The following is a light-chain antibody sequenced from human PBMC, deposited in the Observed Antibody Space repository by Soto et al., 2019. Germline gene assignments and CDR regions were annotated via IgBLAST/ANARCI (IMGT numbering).Light chain of an antibody. CDR3: QTWGTDIHV. V-gene: IGLV4-69*01. J-gene: IGLJ2*01. CDR2: LNSDGSH. Sequence: QSVLTQSPSASASLGASVKLTCTLTTGHSTYAIAWHQQQPEKGPRYLMKLNSDGSHSKGDGIPDRFSGSSSGAERYLTISGLQSEDEADYYCQTWGTDIHVFGGGTKLTVL. CDR1: TGHSTYA.